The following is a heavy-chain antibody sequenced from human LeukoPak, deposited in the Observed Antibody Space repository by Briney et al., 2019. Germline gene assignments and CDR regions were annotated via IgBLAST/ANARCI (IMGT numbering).Heavy chain of an antibody. J-gene: IGHJ4*02. CDR1: GYTFTSNA. CDR3: AKELKPMIVVADLFDY. V-gene: IGHV1-8*02. CDR2: MDPNSGNT. Sequence: GASVKVSCKASGYTFTSNAINWVRQAPGQGLEWMGWMDPNSGNTGYAQKFQGRVTMTRNTSISTAYMELSSLRSEDTAVYYCAKELKPMIVVADLFDYWGQGTLVTVSS. D-gene: IGHD3-22*01.